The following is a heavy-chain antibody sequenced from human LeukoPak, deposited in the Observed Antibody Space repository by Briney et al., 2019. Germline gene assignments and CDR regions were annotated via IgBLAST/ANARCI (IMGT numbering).Heavy chain of an antibody. Sequence: GGSLRLSCAASGFTFSTYSMNWVRQAPGKGLEWVAVIWYDGSNKYYADSVKGRFTISRDNSKNTLYLQMNSLRAEDTAVYYCARDREPHCSGGSCYSLYYYYGMDVWGQGTTVTVSS. D-gene: IGHD2-15*01. V-gene: IGHV3-33*08. CDR2: IWYDGSNK. CDR3: ARDREPHCSGGSCYSLYYYYGMDV. CDR1: GFTFSTYS. J-gene: IGHJ6*02.